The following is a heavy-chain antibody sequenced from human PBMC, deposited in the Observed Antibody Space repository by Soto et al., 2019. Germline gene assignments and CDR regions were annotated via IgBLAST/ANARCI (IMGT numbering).Heavy chain of an antibody. CDR1: GGTFSSYA. J-gene: IGHJ3*02. V-gene: IGHV1-69*13. CDR2: IIPIFGTA. Sequence: SVKVSCKASGGTFSSYAISWVRQAPGQGLEWMGGIIPIFGTANYAQKFQGRVTITADESTSTAYMELSSLRSEDTAVYYCARGMTDYDFWSGYPVAFDIWGQGTMVTVSS. D-gene: IGHD3-3*01. CDR3: ARGMTDYDFWSGYPVAFDI.